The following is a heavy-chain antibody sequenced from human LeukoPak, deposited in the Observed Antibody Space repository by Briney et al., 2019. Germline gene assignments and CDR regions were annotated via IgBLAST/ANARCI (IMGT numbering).Heavy chain of an antibody. CDR2: INWNGGST. D-gene: IGHD5-18*01. CDR3: ARDGPYSYGDRDAFDI. Sequence: GGSLRLSCAASGFTFDDYGMSWVRQAPGKGLEWVSGINWNGGSTGYADSVKGRFTISRDNAKNSLYLQMNSLRAEDTALYHCARDGPYSYGDRDAFDIWGQGTMVTVSS. J-gene: IGHJ3*02. CDR1: GFTFDDYG. V-gene: IGHV3-20*01.